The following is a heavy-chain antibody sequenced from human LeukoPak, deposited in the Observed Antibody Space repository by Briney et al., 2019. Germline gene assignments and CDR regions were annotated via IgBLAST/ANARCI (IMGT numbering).Heavy chain of an antibody. CDR2: FIPILGTA. J-gene: IGHJ6*04. D-gene: IGHD3-3*01. Sequence: VASVKVSCKASGGTFSDYALNWVRQAPGQGLEWMGVFIPILGTANSTQKFQDRVTITADISTNTAYMELSSLRSEDTAVYFCAGIPVFGVVLHQEPVWGKGTTVTVSS. CDR3: AGIPVFGVVLHQEPV. V-gene: IGHV1-69*10. CDR1: GGTFSDYA.